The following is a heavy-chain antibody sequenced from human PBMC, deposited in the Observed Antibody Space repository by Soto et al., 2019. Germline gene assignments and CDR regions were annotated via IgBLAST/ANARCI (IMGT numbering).Heavy chain of an antibody. D-gene: IGHD3-22*01. J-gene: IGHJ4*01. Sequence: QVQLQESGPGLVKPSETLSVTCTVSGSPISDHYWSWFRQAPGQGLEWVGYIYYTGTTTYNPSLKSRVTISVDTSKSQFSLILRSVTAADTAVYYCGRLGDYYQAFHYWGHGTLVTVSS. V-gene: IGHV4-59*08. CDR2: IYYTGTT. CDR3: GRLGDYYQAFHY. CDR1: GSPISDHY.